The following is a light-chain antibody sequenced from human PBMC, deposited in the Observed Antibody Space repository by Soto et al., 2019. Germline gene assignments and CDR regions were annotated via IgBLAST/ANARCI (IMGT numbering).Light chain of an antibody. Sequence: QLVLTQPPSASGTPGQRVTISWSGTSSNIGTYTVNWYQQLPGTAPKLLIYTDYQRPSGVPDRFSGSKSGTSASLAINGLHSEDEADYYCASWDDNLNGGVFGGGNKLTVL. V-gene: IGLV1-44*01. CDR1: SSNIGTYT. J-gene: IGLJ3*02. CDR2: TDY. CDR3: ASWDDNLNGGV.